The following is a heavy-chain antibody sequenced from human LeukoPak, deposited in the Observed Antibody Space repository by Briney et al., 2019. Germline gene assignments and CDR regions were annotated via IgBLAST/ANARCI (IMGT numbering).Heavy chain of an antibody. V-gene: IGHV4-4*07. J-gene: IGHJ6*02. Sequence: SETLSLTCTVSGGSISSYYWSWIRQPAGKGLEWIGRIYTSGSTNYNPSLTSRVTMSVDTSKNQFSLKLSSVTAADTAIYYCARDHTETSSLNFRNYYYYGMDIWGQGTTVIVSS. CDR3: ARDHTETSSLNFRNYYYYGMDI. CDR2: IYTSGST. CDR1: GGSISSYY. D-gene: IGHD4-11*01.